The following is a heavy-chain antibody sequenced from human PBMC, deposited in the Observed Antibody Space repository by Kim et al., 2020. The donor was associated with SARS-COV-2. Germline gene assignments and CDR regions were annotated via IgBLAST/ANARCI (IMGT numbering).Heavy chain of an antibody. V-gene: IGHV4-34*01. D-gene: IGHD3-10*01. CDR2: INHSGST. CDR3: AGWKYRSGSSYAYYYYDM. CDR1: GGSFSGYY. J-gene: IGHJ6*01. Sequence: SETLSLTCAVYGGSFSGYYWSWIRQPPGKGLEWIGEINHSGSTNYNPSLKSRVTISVDTSKNQFSLNLSSVTAADKGVYYCAGWKYRSGSSYAYYYYDM.